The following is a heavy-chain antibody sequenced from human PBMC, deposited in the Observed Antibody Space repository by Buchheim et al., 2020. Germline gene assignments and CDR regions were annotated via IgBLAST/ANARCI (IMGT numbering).Heavy chain of an antibody. CDR1: GGSISSYY. CDR2: IYCSGST. CDR3: ARVRAQAAVTKGPFDY. V-gene: IGHV4-59*01. D-gene: IGHD6-13*01. Sequence: QVQLQESGPGLVKPSETLSLTCTVSGGSISSYYWSWIRQPPGKGLEWIGYIYCSGSTNYNPSLKSRVTISVDTSKNQFSLKLSSVTAADTAVYYCARVRAQAAVTKGPFDYWGQGTL. J-gene: IGHJ4*02.